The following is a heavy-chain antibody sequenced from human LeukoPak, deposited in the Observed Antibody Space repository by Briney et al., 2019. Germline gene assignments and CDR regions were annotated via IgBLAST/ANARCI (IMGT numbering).Heavy chain of an antibody. V-gene: IGHV3-33*08. CDR1: GFTFSSYA. CDR2: IWYDGSNK. D-gene: IGHD6-19*01. CDR3: ARDHGPGGQWLADY. J-gene: IGHJ4*02. Sequence: PGRSLRLSCAASGFTFSSYAMHWVRQAPGKGLEWVAVIWYDGSNKYYADSVKGRFTISRDNSKNTLYLQMNSLRAEDTAVYYCARDHGPGGQWLADYWGQGTLVTVSS.